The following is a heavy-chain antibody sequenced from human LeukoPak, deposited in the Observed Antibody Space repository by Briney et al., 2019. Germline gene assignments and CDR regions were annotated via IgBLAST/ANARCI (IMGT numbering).Heavy chain of an antibody. CDR3: ARVGTMVRGVIKNHYYYYMDV. Sequence: GGSLRLSCAASGFTFSSYWMSWVRQAPGKGLEWVANIKQDGSEKHYVDSVKGRFTISRDNAKNSLYLQMNSLRAEDTAVYYCARVGTMVRGVIKNHYYYYMDVWGKGTTVTVSS. J-gene: IGHJ6*03. CDR1: GFTFSSYW. D-gene: IGHD3-10*01. V-gene: IGHV3-7*01. CDR2: IKQDGSEK.